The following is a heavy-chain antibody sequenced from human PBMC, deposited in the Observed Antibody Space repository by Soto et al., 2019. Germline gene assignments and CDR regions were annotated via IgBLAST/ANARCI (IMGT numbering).Heavy chain of an antibody. Sequence: PGGSLRLSCAASGFTFSSYAMSWVRQAPGKGLEWVSAISGYGDSTYYADSVKGRFTISRNTSKNTLYLQMNSLRAEDTAVYYCAKTVTFGGVIADLYGMDVWGQGTTVTVSS. CDR1: GFTFSSYA. CDR2: ISGYGDST. V-gene: IGHV3-23*01. CDR3: AKTVTFGGVIADLYGMDV. J-gene: IGHJ6*02. D-gene: IGHD3-16*02.